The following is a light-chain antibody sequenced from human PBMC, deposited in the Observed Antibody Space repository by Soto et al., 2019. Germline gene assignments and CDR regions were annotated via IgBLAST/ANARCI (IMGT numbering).Light chain of an antibody. Sequence: EIVMTQSPATLSVSPGERATLSCRASQSVSNNVAWYQQKPGQPPRVVIYAASMRATGVPARFSGRGSGTEFTLTISSLQSEDFALYYCQQYGSSPRTFGQGTKVEIK. V-gene: IGKV3-15*01. CDR3: QQYGSSPRT. CDR2: AAS. CDR1: QSVSNN. J-gene: IGKJ1*01.